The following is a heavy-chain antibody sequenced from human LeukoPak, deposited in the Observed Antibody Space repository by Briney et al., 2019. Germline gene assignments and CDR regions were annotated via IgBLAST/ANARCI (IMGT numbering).Heavy chain of an antibody. V-gene: IGHV4-34*01. D-gene: IGHD1-26*01. Sequence: SETLSLTCAVYGGSFSGYYWSWIRQPPGKGLEWIGEINHSGSTNYNPSLKSRVTISVDTSKNQFSLKLSSVTAADTAVYYCARGRYSGSYYGFDYWGQGTLATVSS. CDR2: INHSGST. J-gene: IGHJ4*02. CDR3: ARGRYSGSYYGFDY. CDR1: GGSFSGYY.